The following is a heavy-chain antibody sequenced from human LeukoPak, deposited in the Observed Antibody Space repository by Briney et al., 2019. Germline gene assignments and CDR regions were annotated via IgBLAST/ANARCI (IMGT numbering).Heavy chain of an antibody. CDR1: GYTFTSYG. Sequence: ASVKVSCKASGYTFTSYGISWVRQAPGQGLEWMGWISAYNGNTNYAQKLQGRVTMTTDTSTSTAYMELRSLRSDDTAVYYCARGPAAAVILGYGMDVWGQGTTVTVSS. D-gene: IGHD6-13*01. V-gene: IGHV1-18*01. CDR3: ARGPAAAVILGYGMDV. CDR2: ISAYNGNT. J-gene: IGHJ6*02.